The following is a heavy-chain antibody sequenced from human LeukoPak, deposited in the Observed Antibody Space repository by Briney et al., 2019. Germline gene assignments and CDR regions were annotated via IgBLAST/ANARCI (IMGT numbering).Heavy chain of an antibody. D-gene: IGHD2-2*01. J-gene: IGHJ6*02. CDR3: ARRPAFYGMDV. CDR1: GGSVNRNNYY. CDR2: IYYGGTT. V-gene: IGHV4-39*02. Sequence: SETLSLTCTVYGGSVNRNNYYWGWIRQPPGKGLEWIGSIYYGGTTYYNPSLKSRVTISVDTSKNHYSLKLNSVTAADTAVYYCARRPAFYGMDVWGQGTTVTVSS.